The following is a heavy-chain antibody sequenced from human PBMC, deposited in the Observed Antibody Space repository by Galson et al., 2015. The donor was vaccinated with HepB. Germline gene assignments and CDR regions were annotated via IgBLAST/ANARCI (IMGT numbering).Heavy chain of an antibody. CDR1: GFTFTA. CDR2: IVVGSNHT. J-gene: IGHJ4*02. CDR3: AADAFAI. Sequence: SVKVSCKASGFTFTAMQWVRQARGQRLEWIGWIVVGSNHTDYAQKFQERVTITGDVSKSTAYMEVSSLRSEDTAVYYCAADAFAIWGQGTLVSVSS. V-gene: IGHV1-58*02. D-gene: IGHD2-21*01.